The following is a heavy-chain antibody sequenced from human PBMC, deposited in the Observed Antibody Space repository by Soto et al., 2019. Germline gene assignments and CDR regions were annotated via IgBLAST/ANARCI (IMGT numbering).Heavy chain of an antibody. V-gene: IGHV3-7*05. D-gene: IGHD3-22*01. CDR2: IKQDGSEK. CDR3: ATDKYYYDSSPGRAFDI. CDR1: GFTFSSYW. J-gene: IGHJ3*02. Sequence: GGSLRLSCAASGFTFSSYWMSWVRQAPGKGLEWVANIKQDGSEKYYVDSVKGRFTISRDNAKNSLYLQMNSLRAEDTAVYYCATDKYYYDSSPGRAFDIWGQGTMVTVSS.